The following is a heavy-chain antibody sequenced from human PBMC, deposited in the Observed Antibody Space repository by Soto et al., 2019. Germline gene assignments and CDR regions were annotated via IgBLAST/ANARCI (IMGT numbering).Heavy chain of an antibody. D-gene: IGHD4-17*01. CDR3: ARAYGDDFYFDY. J-gene: IGHJ4*02. Sequence: ASVKVSCKAYGYTFSSYGMHLLRQAPVQRLEWMGWINAGNGNTKYSQKFQGRVTITRDTSASTAYMELSSLRSEDTAVYYCARAYGDDFYFDYWGQGTLVTVSS. V-gene: IGHV1-3*01. CDR2: INAGNGNT. CDR1: GYTFSSYG.